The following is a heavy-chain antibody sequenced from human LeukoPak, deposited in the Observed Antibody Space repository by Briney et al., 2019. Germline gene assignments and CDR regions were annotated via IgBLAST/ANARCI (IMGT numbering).Heavy chain of an antibody. CDR1: GFTFRSYS. CDR2: IDPSSTYI. CDR3: ARDITMIVVVPYYFDY. V-gene: IGHV3-21*01. Sequence: GGSLRLSCAASGFTFRSYSMNWVRQAPGKGLEWVSAIDPSSTYIYYADSVKGRFTISRDNAKNSLYLQMNSLRAEDTAVYYCARDITMIVVVPYYFDYWGQGTLVTVSS. D-gene: IGHD3-22*01. J-gene: IGHJ4*02.